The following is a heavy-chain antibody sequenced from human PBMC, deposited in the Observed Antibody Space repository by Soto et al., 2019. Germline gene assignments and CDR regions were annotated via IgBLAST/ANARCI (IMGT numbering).Heavy chain of an antibody. CDR3: ARDLGEPYYSGMDV. CDR1: GDSVSSNSAA. J-gene: IGHJ6*02. Sequence: SLTLSLTCAISGDSVSSNSAAWNWLRQSPSRGLEWLGRTYYRSKWYNDYAVSVKSRITINPDTSKNQFSLQLNSVTPEDTAVYYCARDLGEPYYSGMDVGGQGTTVTVSS. CDR2: TYYRSKWYN. V-gene: IGHV6-1*01. D-gene: IGHD3-16*01.